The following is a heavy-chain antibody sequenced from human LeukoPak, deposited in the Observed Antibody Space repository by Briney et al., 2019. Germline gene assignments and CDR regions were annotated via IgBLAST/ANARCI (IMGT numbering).Heavy chain of an antibody. D-gene: IGHD3-22*01. V-gene: IGHV1-69*04. J-gene: IGHJ4*02. CDR2: IIPILGIA. CDR1: GCTFSSYA. Sequence: SVKVSCKASGCTFSSYAISWVRQAPGQRLEWMGRIIPILGIANYAQKFQGRVTITADKSTSTAYMELSSLRSEDTAVYYCARGVSRNYYDSSYDYWGQGTLVTVSS. CDR3: ARGVSRNYYDSSYDY.